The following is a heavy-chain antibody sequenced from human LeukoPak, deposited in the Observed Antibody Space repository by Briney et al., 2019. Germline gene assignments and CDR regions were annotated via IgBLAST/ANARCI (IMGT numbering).Heavy chain of an antibody. V-gene: IGHV3-53*01. CDR2: IYSGGST. CDR3: ARALYRGYYFDY. D-gene: IGHD3-16*01. J-gene: IGHJ4*02. CDR1: GFTVSSNY. Sequence: GGSLRLSCAVSGFTVSSNYMSWVRQAPGKGLEWVSFIYSGGSTYYADSVKGRFTISRDNSKNTLYLQMNSLGPEDTAVYYCARALYRGYYFDYWGQGTLVTVSS.